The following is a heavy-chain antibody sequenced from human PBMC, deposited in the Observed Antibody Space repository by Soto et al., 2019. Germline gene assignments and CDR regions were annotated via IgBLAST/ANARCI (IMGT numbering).Heavy chain of an antibody. CDR1: GGSISNYY. CDR2: FYYTGIT. CDR3: ARHVVESLSFGERVHQFEY. J-gene: IGHJ4*01. D-gene: IGHD3-10*01. V-gene: IGHV4-59*08. Sequence: SETLSLTCTVSGGSISNYYWSWIRQPPGKGLEWIGYFYYTGITNYNPSLKGRISMSVDTSKNQFSLKLSSVTAADTAVYYCARHVVESLSFGERVHQFEYWGHGTLVTVSS.